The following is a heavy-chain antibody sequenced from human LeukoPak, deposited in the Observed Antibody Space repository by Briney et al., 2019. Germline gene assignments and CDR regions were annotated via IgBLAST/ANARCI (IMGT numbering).Heavy chain of an antibody. Sequence: GAAVTVSCKASGYTFTSYEINWVRQAPGQGREGVGWINHNSGGTNYAQKFQGRVTMTRDTSISTAYMELSRLRSDDTAVYYCARVDARRGYYYYYGMDVWGQGTTVTVSS. CDR1: GYTFTSYE. J-gene: IGHJ6*02. V-gene: IGHV1-2*02. CDR2: INHNSGGT. CDR3: ARVDARRGYYYYYGMDV. D-gene: IGHD1-14*01.